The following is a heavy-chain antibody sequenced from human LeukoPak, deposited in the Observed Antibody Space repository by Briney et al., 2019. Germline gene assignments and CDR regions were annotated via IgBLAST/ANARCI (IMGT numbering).Heavy chain of an antibody. Sequence: PGGSLRLSCAASGFTFSIYSMHGVRQPPGKGLEWVAVMSFDGGNKYYADSVKGRFTISRDNSKNTLYLQMNSLRTEDTAVYYCARARYGGNWGELAYWGQGTLVTVSS. CDR2: MSFDGGNK. CDR1: GFTFSIYS. V-gene: IGHV3-30*04. CDR3: ARARYGGNWGELAY. J-gene: IGHJ4*02. D-gene: IGHD4-23*01.